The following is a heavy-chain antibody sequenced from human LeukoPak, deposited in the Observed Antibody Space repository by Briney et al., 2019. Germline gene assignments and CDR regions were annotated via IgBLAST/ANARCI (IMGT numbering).Heavy chain of an antibody. CDR1: GYTFTSYY. V-gene: IGHV1-46*01. Sequence: ASVKVSCKASGYTFTSYYMHWVRQAPGQGLEWMGIINPSGGSTSYAQKFQGRVTMTRDMSTSTVYMELSSLRSEDTAVYYCARDSYCYGSGTEAFDYWGQGTLVTVSS. J-gene: IGHJ4*02. CDR2: INPSGGST. D-gene: IGHD3-10*01. CDR3: ARDSYCYGSGTEAFDY.